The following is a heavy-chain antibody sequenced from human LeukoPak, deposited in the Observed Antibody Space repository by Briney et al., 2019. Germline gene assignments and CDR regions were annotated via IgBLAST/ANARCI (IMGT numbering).Heavy chain of an antibody. V-gene: IGHV3-74*01. D-gene: IGHD1-1*01. CDR1: GFFFSNYW. Sequence: GGSLRLSCAASGFFFSNYWMHWVRQAPGKGLVWVSRINGDGSETHYADSVKGRFTVSRDNAKNTLFLQMNSLRAEDTAVYYCAILTRLNYWGPGTPVTVSS. CDR3: AILTRLNY. J-gene: IGHJ4*02. CDR2: INGDGSET.